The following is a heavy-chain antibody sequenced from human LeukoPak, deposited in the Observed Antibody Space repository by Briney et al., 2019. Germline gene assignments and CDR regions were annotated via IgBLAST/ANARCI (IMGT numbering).Heavy chain of an antibody. J-gene: IGHJ6*03. D-gene: IGHD3-3*01. CDR1: GFTFSGYS. CDR3: ARGQGDFWSGSYYYYYMDV. CDR2: ISGSSGTI. Sequence: TGGSLRLSCPASGFTFSGYSMNWVRQAPGKGLEWVSYISGSSGTIYNADSVTGRFTISRDNAKNSLYLEMNSLRAEDTALYYCARGQGDFWSGSYYYYYMDVWGKGTTVTVSS. V-gene: IGHV3-48*04.